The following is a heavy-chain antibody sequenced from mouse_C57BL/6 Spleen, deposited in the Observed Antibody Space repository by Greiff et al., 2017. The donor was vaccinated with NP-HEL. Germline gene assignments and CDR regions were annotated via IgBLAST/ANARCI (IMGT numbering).Heavy chain of an antibody. Sequence: VQLQQPGAELVRPGSSVKLSCKASGYTFTSYWMHWVKQRPIQGLEWIGNIDPSDSYTHYNQKFKGKATLTVDKSSSTAYMQLSSLTSEDSAVDYCARNPNYYGSSFDDWGQGTTLTVSS. V-gene: IGHV1-52*01. CDR2: IDPSDSYT. CDR3: ARNPNYYGSSFDD. D-gene: IGHD1-1*01. CDR1: GYTFTSYW. J-gene: IGHJ2*01.